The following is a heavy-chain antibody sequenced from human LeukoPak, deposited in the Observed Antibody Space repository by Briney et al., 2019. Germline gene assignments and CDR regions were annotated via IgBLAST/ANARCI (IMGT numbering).Heavy chain of an antibody. CDR3: ARGGGGYGYFDS. CDR1: RFTFSTYT. V-gene: IGHV3-48*02. D-gene: IGHD5-12*01. Sequence: PGGSLRLSCAASRFTFSTYTMNWVRQAPGKGLEWLSYIAGSSGAINYADSVKGRFTISRDNAKNSLYLQMNSLRDEDTAVYYCARGGGGYGYFDSWGQGTLVTVSS. CDR2: IAGSSGAI. J-gene: IGHJ4*02.